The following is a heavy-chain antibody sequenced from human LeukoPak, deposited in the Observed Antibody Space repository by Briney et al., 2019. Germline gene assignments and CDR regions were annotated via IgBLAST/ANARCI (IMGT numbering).Heavy chain of an antibody. V-gene: IGHV1-24*01. J-gene: IGHJ5*02. CDR2: FDPEDGET. D-gene: IGHD6-25*01. CDR1: GYTLTELS. CDR3: ATVSSEVNWFDP. Sequence: GASVKVSCKVSGYTLTELSMHWVRQAPGKGLEWMGGFDPEDGETIYAQKFQGRVTMTEDTSTDTAYMELSSLRSEDTAVYYCATVSSEVNWFDPWGQGTLVTVSS.